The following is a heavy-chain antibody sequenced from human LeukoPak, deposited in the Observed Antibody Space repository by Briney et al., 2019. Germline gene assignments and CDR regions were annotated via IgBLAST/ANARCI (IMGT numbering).Heavy chain of an antibody. D-gene: IGHD3-9*01. V-gene: IGHV1-2*02. CDR1: GYTFTGYY. CDR3: ARGIKDFDWFTNWFDP. J-gene: IGHJ5*02. CDR2: INPNSGGT. Sequence: ASVKVSCKASGYTFTGYYMHWVRQAPGQGLEWMGWINPNSGGTNYAQKFQGRVTMTRDTSISTAYMELSRLRSDDTAVYYCARGIKDFDWFTNWFDPWGQGTLVTVSS.